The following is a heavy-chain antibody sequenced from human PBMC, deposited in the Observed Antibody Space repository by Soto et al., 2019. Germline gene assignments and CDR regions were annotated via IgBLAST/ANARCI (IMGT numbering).Heavy chain of an antibody. D-gene: IGHD4-17*01. CDR1: GFTFSSYA. CDR3: AKGLDRAYGDPLAVPWDY. Sequence: GGSLRLSCAASGFTFSSYAMSWFRQAPGKGLEWVSAISGSGGSTYYADSVKGRFTISRDNSKNTLYLQMNSLRAEDTAVYYCAKGLDRAYGDPLAVPWDYWGQGTLVTVSS. V-gene: IGHV3-23*01. CDR2: ISGSGGST. J-gene: IGHJ4*02.